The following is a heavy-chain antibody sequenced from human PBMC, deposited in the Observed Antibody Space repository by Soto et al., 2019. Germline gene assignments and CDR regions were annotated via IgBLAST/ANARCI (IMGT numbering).Heavy chain of an antibody. CDR1: GFTFSSYA. Sequence: EVQLLESGGGLVQPGGSLRLSCAASGFTFSSYAMSWVRQAPGKGLEWVSAISGSGGRTYYADSVKGRFTISRDNSKNTLYLQMNSLRAEDTAVYYCAKSYDSSGYYYSFDYWGQGTLVTVSS. CDR2: ISGSGGRT. D-gene: IGHD3-22*01. V-gene: IGHV3-23*01. CDR3: AKSYDSSGYYYSFDY. J-gene: IGHJ4*02.